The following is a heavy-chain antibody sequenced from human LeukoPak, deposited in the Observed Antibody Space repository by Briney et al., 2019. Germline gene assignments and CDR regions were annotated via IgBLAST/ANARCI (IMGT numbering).Heavy chain of an antibody. J-gene: IGHJ4*02. D-gene: IGHD3-16*01. CDR1: GGSISSSSYY. Sequence: SETLSLTCTVSGGSISSSSYYWGWLRQPPGKGLEWIGSIYYSGSTYYNPSLKSRVTISVDTSKNQFSLKLSSVTAADTAVYYCAGGSRSSGYWGQGTLVTVSS. V-gene: IGHV4-39*01. CDR2: IYYSGST. CDR3: AGGSRSSGY.